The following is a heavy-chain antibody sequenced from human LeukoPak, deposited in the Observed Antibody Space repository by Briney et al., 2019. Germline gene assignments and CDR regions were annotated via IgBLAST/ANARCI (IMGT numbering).Heavy chain of an antibody. D-gene: IGHD6-19*01. Sequence: SETLSLTCTVSGGSLSGLYWSWIRQSPRLGLEWLAFTYSDGSTMYNPSLTSRVTISVDTSKNQISLRLTSVTAADTAIYYCARDVVAVPGSDNWFDPWGQGTLVTVSS. V-gene: IGHV4-59*11. CDR2: TYSDGST. CDR3: ARDVVAVPGSDNWFDP. J-gene: IGHJ5*02. CDR1: GGSLSGLY.